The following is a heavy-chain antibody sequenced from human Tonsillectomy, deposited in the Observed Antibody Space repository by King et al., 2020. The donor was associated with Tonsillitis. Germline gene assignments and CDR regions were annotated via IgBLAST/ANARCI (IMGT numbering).Heavy chain of an antibody. CDR3: AKGDCSSTSCYFYYYYYGMDV. J-gene: IGHJ6*02. D-gene: IGHD2-2*01. CDR1: GFTFSSYA. CDR2: ISGSGGST. Sequence: VQLVQSGGGLVQPGGSLRLSCAASGFTFSSYAMSWVRQAPGKGLEWVSAISGSGGSTYYADSVTGRFTISRENSKNTLYLQMNSLRAEGTAVYYCAKGDCSSTSCYFYYYYYGMDVWGQGTTVTVSS. V-gene: IGHV3-23*04.